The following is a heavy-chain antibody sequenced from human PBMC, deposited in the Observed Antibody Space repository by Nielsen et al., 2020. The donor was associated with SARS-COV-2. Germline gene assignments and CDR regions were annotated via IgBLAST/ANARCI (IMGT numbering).Heavy chain of an antibody. CDR1: GLTFSNYV. D-gene: IGHD3-10*01. CDR2: DSGSGVST. CDR3: AKGVEGYGSGSYPFDY. Sequence: GGSLRLSCAVSGLTFSNYVMSWVRQAPGKGLEWVSADSGSGVSTYYADSVKGRFTISRANSRNTVYLQMNSLRAEDTAVYYCAKGVEGYGSGSYPFDYWGQGTLVTVSS. V-gene: IGHV3-23*01. J-gene: IGHJ4*02.